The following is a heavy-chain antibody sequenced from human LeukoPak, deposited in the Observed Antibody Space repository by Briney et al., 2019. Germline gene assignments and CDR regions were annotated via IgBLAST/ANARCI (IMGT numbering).Heavy chain of an antibody. J-gene: IGHJ3*02. CDR2: ISSSGSTI. D-gene: IGHD3-9*01. CDR3: ARLSMTGGLDI. Sequence: GGSLRLSCAASGFTFSDYYMSWMRQSPGKGLEWVSYISSSGSTIYYADSVKGRFTISRDNAKNSLYLQMNSLRAEDTAVYYCARLSMTGGLDIWGQGTMVTVSS. CDR1: GFTFSDYY. V-gene: IGHV3-11*01.